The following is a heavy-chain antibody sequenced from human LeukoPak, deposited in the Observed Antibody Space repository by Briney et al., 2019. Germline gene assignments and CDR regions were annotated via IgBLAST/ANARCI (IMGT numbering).Heavy chain of an antibody. CDR3: AKQLTGFVVTAPFDY. Sequence: GGSLRLSCAASGFTFDSYAMTMVRPAPGKGLEWVSTISGSGAYTYYADPAKGRSTYSRDNSKNTVYLQMNSLRAEDTAVYYRAKQLTGFVVTAPFDYWGQGTLVTVSS. J-gene: IGHJ4*02. V-gene: IGHV3-23*01. CDR1: GFTFDSYA. CDR2: ISGSGAYT. D-gene: IGHD2-21*02.